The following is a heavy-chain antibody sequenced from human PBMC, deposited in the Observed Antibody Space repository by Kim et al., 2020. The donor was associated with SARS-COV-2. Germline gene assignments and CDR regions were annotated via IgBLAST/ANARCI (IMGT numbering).Heavy chain of an antibody. CDR1: EFTFNNAW. D-gene: IGHD6-13*01. J-gene: IGHJ4*02. CDR2: IKTTTDGGTT. V-gene: IGHV3-15*05. Sequence: GGSLRLSCAASEFTFNNAWVSWVRQAPGKGLEWVGRIKTTTDGGTTDYAAPVKGRFTISRDDSKNTVYVQMNSLKTEDTAVYYCTTLISAAARGYWGQGT. CDR3: TTLISAAARGY.